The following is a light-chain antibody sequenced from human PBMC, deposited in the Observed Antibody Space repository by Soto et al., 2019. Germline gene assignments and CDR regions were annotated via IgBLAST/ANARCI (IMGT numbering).Light chain of an antibody. J-gene: IGLJ2*01. CDR1: SSNLGADYD. V-gene: IGLV1-40*01. CDR3: QSYDNSLTTAI. CDR2: GNR. Sequence: QSALTQPPSVSGTPGQTVSITCAGTSSNLGADYDVHWYQQLPGTAPRLLIFGNRVRPSGVPDRFSCSKSGTSASLAITGLQAEDEAIYYCQSYDNSLTTAIFGAGTQLTVL.